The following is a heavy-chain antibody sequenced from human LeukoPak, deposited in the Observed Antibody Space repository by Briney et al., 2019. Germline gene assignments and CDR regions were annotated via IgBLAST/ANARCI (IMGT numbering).Heavy chain of an antibody. Sequence: SETLSLTCAVYGGSFSGHYWSWIRQPPGKGLEWIGEINHSGSTNYNPSLKSRVTISVDTSKNQFSLKLSSVTAADTAVYYCARGRRAARPGIDYWGQGTLVTVSS. CDR3: ARGRRAARPGIDY. V-gene: IGHV4-34*01. D-gene: IGHD6-6*01. CDR2: INHSGST. J-gene: IGHJ4*02. CDR1: GGSFSGHY.